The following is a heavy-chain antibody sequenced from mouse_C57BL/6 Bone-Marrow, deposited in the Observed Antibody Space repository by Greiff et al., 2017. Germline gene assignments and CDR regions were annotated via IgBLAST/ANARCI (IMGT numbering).Heavy chain of an antibody. D-gene: IGHD2-5*01. V-gene: IGHV1-55*01. CDR1: GYTFPSYW. J-gene: IGHJ1*03. CDR3: ARPSYSNYWYFDV. CDR2: IYPGSGST. Sequence: QFQLQQPGAELVKPGASVKMSCKASGYTFPSYWITWVKQRPGQGLAWIGDIYPGSGSTNYNEKFKGKATLTVDTSSSTAYLQLSSLTSEDSAVYYCARPSYSNYWYFDVWGTGTTVTVSS.